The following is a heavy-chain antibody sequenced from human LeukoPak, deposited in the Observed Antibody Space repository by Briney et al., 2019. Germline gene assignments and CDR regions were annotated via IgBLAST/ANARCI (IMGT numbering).Heavy chain of an antibody. CDR3: ARPITMTDAFDI. D-gene: IGHD3-22*01. J-gene: IGHJ3*02. Sequence: GASVKVSCKASGYTFTGYYMHWVRQAPGQGLEWMGWINPNSGGPNYAQKFQGRVTIIRDTSISTAYMELSRLRSDDTAVYYCARPITMTDAFDIWGQGTMVTVSS. V-gene: IGHV1-2*02. CDR2: INPNSGGP. CDR1: GYTFTGYY.